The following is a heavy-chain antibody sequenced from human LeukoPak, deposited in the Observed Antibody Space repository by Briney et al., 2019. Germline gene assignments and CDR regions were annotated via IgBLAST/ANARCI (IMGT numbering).Heavy chain of an antibody. V-gene: IGHV3-21*01. CDR3: ARQLYVSGSYYAPMDV. J-gene: IGHJ6*03. CDR2: ISSSSSYI. D-gene: IGHD3-10*01. Sequence: PGGSLRLSCAASGFTFSSYSMNWVRQAPGKGLEWVSSISSSSSYIYYADSVKGRFTISRDNAKNSLYLQMDSLRAEDTAVYFCARQLYVSGSYYAPMDVWGKGTTVMISS. CDR1: GFTFSSYS.